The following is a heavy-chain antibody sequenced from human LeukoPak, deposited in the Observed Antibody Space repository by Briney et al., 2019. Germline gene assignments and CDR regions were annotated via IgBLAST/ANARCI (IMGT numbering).Heavy chain of an antibody. Sequence: TSSETQSLTCTVSGGSISSYYWSWIRQSPGKGLEWIGSIYYGGSTYYNPSLKSRVTISLDTSKNQFSLNLTSVTAADTAVYYCAREKALIDHYDFSGYDWEYWGPGSLVIVSS. CDR3: AREKALIDHYDFSGYDWEY. J-gene: IGHJ4*02. D-gene: IGHD3-22*01. CDR1: GGSISSYY. CDR2: IYYGGST. V-gene: IGHV4-59*12.